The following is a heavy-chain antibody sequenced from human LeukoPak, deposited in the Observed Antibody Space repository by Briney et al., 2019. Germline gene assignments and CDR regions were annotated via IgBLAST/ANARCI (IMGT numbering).Heavy chain of an antibody. CDR2: ISSSSSTI. V-gene: IGHV3-48*02. Sequence: PGGSLRLSCAASGFTVSSNYMSWVRQAPGKGLEWVSYISSSSSTIYYADSVKGRFTISRDNAKNSLYLQMNSLRDEDTAVYYCARVYGYDIHLRYYYYGMDVWGQGTTVTVSS. CDR1: GFTVSSNY. D-gene: IGHD5-12*01. J-gene: IGHJ6*02. CDR3: ARVYGYDIHLRYYYYGMDV.